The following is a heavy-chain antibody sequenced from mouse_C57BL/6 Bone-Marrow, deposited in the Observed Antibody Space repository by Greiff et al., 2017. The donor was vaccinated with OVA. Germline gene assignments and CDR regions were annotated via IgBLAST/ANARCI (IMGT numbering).Heavy chain of an antibody. D-gene: IGHD1-1*01. CDR1: GYTFTSYW. V-gene: IGHV1-64*01. Sequence: QVQLQQPGAELVKPGASVKLSCKASGYTFTSYWMHWVKQRPGQGLEWIGMIHPNSGSTNYNEKFKSKATLTVDKSSSTAYMQLSSLTSEDSAVYYCASRYYGSSYGYWYFDVWGTGTTVTVSS. CDR3: ASRYYGSSYGYWYFDV. J-gene: IGHJ1*03. CDR2: IHPNSGST.